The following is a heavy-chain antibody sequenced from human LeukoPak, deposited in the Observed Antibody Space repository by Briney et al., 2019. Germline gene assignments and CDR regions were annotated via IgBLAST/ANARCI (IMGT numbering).Heavy chain of an antibody. V-gene: IGHV1-69*05. CDR1: GGTFSSYA. Sequence: SVKVSCKASGGTFSSYAISWVRQAPGQGLEWMGRIIPIFGTANYAQKFQGRVTITTGKSTSTAYMELSSLRSEDTAVYYCARDMACSGGSCYVGFDYWGQGTLVTVSS. D-gene: IGHD2-15*01. J-gene: IGHJ4*02. CDR2: IIPIFGTA. CDR3: ARDMACSGGSCYVGFDY.